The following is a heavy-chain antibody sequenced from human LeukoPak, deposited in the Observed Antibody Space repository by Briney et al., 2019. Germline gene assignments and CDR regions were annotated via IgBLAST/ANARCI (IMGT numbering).Heavy chain of an antibody. V-gene: IGHV4-38-2*02. D-gene: IGHD3-3*01. CDR2: IHHTGST. J-gene: IGHJ4*02. Sequence: PSETLSLTCTVSRGSFSSYYWGWIRQPPGKGLEWIGNIHHTGSTSYNPSPESRVTISLDLSKNQFSLRLSSVTAADTALYFCVREGPIRFLEQIDYWGQGTLVTVSS. CDR1: RGSFSSYY. CDR3: VREGPIRFLEQIDY.